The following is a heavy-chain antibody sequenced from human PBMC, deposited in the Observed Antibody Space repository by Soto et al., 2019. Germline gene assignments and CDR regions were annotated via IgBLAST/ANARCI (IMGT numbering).Heavy chain of an antibody. Sequence: QEQLVQSAAEVKKPGASVKVSCMPSGYTFNDYEINWVRQATGQGLEWIGWMNPNSGETGYAQRFQGRVTMTTSSSLSTAYLELSSLTSDDTAVYYCARIAMPARPRWYNWFDPWGQGTLVTVSS. CDR1: GYTFNDYE. CDR2: MNPNSGET. CDR3: ARIAMPARPRWYNWFDP. D-gene: IGHD2-2*01. J-gene: IGHJ5*02. V-gene: IGHV1-8*02.